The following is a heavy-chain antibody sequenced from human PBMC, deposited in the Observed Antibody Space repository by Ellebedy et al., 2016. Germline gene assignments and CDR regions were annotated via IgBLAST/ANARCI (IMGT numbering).Heavy chain of an antibody. CDR1: GFTFSNLW. CDR3: ARVGVGTKRGGVDY. D-gene: IGHD2-8*01. J-gene: IGHJ4*02. Sequence: GGSLRLSCAASGFTFSNLWMAWVRQAPGKGLEWVANIKEDGSEKYYVDSVKGRFTISRDNAKNSLSLQVDSLTAEDTALYYCARVGVGTKRGGVDYWGQGTLVTVSS. V-gene: IGHV3-7*03. CDR2: IKEDGSEK.